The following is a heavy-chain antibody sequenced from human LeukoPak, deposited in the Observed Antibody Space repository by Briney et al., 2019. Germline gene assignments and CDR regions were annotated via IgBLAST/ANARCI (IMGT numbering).Heavy chain of an antibody. CDR1: GGSFSGYY. J-gene: IGHJ4*02. D-gene: IGHD3-10*01. V-gene: IGHV4-34*01. CDR3: ARQGFQLLSKNAWPFFFDY. Sequence: SETLSLTCAVYGGSFSGYYWSWIRQPPGKGLEWIGEINHSGSTNYNPSLKSRVTISVDTSKNQFSLKLSSVTAADTAVYYCARQGFQLLSKNAWPFFFDYWGQGTLVTVSS. CDR2: INHSGST.